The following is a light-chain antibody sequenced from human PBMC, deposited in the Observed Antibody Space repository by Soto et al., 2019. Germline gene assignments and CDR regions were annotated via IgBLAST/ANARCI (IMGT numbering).Light chain of an antibody. CDR3: QTWGTSIPNVV. J-gene: IGLJ2*01. CDR1: SGHSSYA. CDR2: LNSDGSH. V-gene: IGLV4-69*01. Sequence: QSVLTQSPSASASLGASVKLTCTLSSGHSSYAIAWHQQQPEKGPRYLMKLNSDGSHSKGDGIPDRFSGSSSGAERYLTISSLQSEDEADYYCQTWGTSIPNVVFGGGTKVTVL.